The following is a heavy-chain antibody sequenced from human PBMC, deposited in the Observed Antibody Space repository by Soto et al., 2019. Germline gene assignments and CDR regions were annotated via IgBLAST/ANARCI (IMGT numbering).Heavy chain of an antibody. CDR2: IYYSGST. CDR3: ARGPGERFLEEWFWDY. J-gene: IGHJ4*02. Sequence: QVQLQESGPGLVKPSETLSLTCTVSGGSISSYYWSWIRQPPGKGLEWIGYIYYSGSTNYNPSLKSRVTISVDTSKNQFSLKLSSVTAADTAVYYCARGPGERFLEEWFWDYWGQGTLGTVSS. D-gene: IGHD3-3*01. V-gene: IGHV4-59*01. CDR1: GGSISSYY.